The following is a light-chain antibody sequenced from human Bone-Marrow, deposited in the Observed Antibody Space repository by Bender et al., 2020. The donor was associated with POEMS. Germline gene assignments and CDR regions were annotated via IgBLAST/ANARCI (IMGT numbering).Light chain of an antibody. Sequence: QSALTQPASVSGSPGQSITISCTGTSSDVGTYNLVSWYQQVPGKAPKLMIYDVTKRPSGVPDRFSGSKSGTSASLAITGLQAEDEGDYYCQSYDNSLGGWVFGGGTKLTVL. CDR1: SSDVGTYNL. CDR2: DVT. J-gene: IGLJ3*02. CDR3: QSYDNSLGGWV. V-gene: IGLV2-14*02.